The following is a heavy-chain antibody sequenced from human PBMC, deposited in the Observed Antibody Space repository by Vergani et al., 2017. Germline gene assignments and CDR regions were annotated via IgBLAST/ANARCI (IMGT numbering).Heavy chain of an antibody. D-gene: IGHD4/OR15-4a*01. CDR3: ARGLVRLRLWH. CDR2: IYTSGST. V-gene: IGHV4-61*02. J-gene: IGHJ4*02. Sequence: QVQLQESGPGLVKPSQTLSLTCTVSGGSLSSGSYYWSWIRQPAGQGLEWIGSIYTSGSTNYNPSLKSRVTISVDTSTNPFSLKLSSLTAADTAVYYWARGLVRLRLWHWGQGTLVTVSS. CDR1: GGSLSSGSYY.